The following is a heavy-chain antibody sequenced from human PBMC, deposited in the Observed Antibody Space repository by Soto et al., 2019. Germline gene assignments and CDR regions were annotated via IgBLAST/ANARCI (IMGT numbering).Heavy chain of an antibody. CDR2: FFYTGST. V-gene: IGHV4-61*03. CDR3: AGGTDGKKVAY. J-gene: IGHJ4*02. CDR1: GGSVSSEHYY. D-gene: IGHD5-12*01. Sequence: QVQLQESGPGLVKSSETLSLTCTVSGGSVSSEHYYWNWIRQAPGKGLEWIGYFFYTGSTNYNPSLESRLTMSVDMSKNHFSLKLSSVTGADTAVYYCAGGTDGKKVAYWGQGTLVTVSS.